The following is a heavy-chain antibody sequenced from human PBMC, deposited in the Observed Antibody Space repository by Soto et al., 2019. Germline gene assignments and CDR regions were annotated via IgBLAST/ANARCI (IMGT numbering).Heavy chain of an antibody. V-gene: IGHV3-23*01. CDR3: AKSGMAGYCSGNNCYYYLDY. Sequence: GGSLRVSCTTSGFTFNTYAMSWVRQAPGKGLEWVSGLSGSGGSRYYADSVKGRFTISRDTSKNTLYLQLNSLRVEDTAVYYCAKSGMAGYCSGNNCYYYLDYWGQGTLVTVSP. D-gene: IGHD2-15*01. J-gene: IGHJ4*02. CDR1: GFTFNTYA. CDR2: LSGSGGSR.